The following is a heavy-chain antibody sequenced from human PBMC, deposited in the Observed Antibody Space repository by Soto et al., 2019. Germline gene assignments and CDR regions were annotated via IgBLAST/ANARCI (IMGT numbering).Heavy chain of an antibody. CDR1: GFTFSIYG. V-gene: IGHV3-30*18. J-gene: IGHJ6*02. CDR2: MSYDGSK. Sequence: AGGALRVSCAAAGFTFSIYGMHWVRHAPGTGLEWVAVMSYDGSKYYADTVKGRFTISRDNSKNTLYLQINSLRPEDTAVYYCAKDFTPWFGDYFYYYYGMDVWGQGTTVTVSS. D-gene: IGHD4-17*01. CDR3: AKDFTPWFGDYFYYYYGMDV.